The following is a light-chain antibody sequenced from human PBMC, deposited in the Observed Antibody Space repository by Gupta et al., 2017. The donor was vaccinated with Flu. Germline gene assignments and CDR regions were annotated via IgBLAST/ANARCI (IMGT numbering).Light chain of an antibody. CDR3: SSYTTSTTPYV. V-gene: IGLV2-14*01. J-gene: IGLJ1*01. CDR1: SSDVGGYNY. CDR2: EVS. Sequence: QSALTQPASVSGSPGQSITISCTGTSSDVGGYNYVSWYQQHPGKAPKLIIYEVSHRPSGVSNRFSGSKSGNTASLTISGLQAEDEGDYYCSSYTTSTTPYVFATGTKVTVL.